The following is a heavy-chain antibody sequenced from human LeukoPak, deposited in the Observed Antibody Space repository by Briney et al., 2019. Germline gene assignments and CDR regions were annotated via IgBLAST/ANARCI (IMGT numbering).Heavy chain of an antibody. CDR2: INHSGST. J-gene: IGHJ6*02. CDR3: ARGPGTMIYYYYGMDV. D-gene: IGHD3-22*01. Sequence: SETLSLTCAVYGGSFSGYYWSWIRQPPGKGLEWIGEINHSGSTNYNPSLKSRVTISVDTSKSQFSLKLSSVTAADTAVYYCARGPGTMIYYYYGMDVWGQGTTVTVSS. V-gene: IGHV4-34*01. CDR1: GGSFSGYY.